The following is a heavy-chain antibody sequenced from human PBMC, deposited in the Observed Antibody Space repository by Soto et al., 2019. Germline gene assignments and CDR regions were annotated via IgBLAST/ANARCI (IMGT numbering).Heavy chain of an antibody. J-gene: IGHJ6*02. CDR1: GGSFSGYY. CDR3: ARGGRYSSSWYGVYYYGMDA. D-gene: IGHD6-13*01. Sequence: SETLSLTCAVYGGSFSGYYWSWIRQPPGKGLEWIGEINHSGSTNYNPSLKSRVTISVDTSKNQFSLKLSSVTAADTAVYYCARGGRYSSSWYGVYYYGMDAWGQGTTVTVSS. CDR2: INHSGST. V-gene: IGHV4-34*01.